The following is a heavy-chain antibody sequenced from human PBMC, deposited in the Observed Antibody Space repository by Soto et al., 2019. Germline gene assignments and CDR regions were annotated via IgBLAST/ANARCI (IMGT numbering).Heavy chain of an antibody. CDR1: GFSFSTYS. V-gene: IGHV3-48*02. CDR2: ISSRSYNI. CDR3: ARGGSSSDNGMDV. J-gene: IGHJ6*02. D-gene: IGHD6-6*01. Sequence: EVQLVESGGGLVQPGGSLRLSCAASGFSFSTYSMNWVRQAPGKGLEWVSYISSRSYNIYYIDSVKGRFTISRDNAKSSLYLQMNSLRDEDTAVYYCARGGSSSDNGMDVWGQGTTFTVSS.